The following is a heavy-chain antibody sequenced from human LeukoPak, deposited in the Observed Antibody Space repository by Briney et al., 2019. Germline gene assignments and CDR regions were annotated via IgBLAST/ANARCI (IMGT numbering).Heavy chain of an antibody. D-gene: IGHD2-2*01. CDR2: IYSGGST. Sequence: GGSLRLSCAASGFTVSSNYMSWVRQAPGKGLEWVSVIYSGGSTYYADSVKGRFTISRDNSKNTLYLQMNSLRAEDTAVYYCARINQDIVVVPAAMPGPGAFDIWGQGTMVTVSS. CDR3: ARINQDIVVVPAAMPGPGAFDI. V-gene: IGHV3-66*01. J-gene: IGHJ3*02. CDR1: GFTVSSNY.